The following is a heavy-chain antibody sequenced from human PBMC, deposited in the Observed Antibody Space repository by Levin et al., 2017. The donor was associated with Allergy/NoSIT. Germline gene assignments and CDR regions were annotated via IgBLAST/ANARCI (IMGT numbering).Heavy chain of an antibody. CDR2: IYYSGST. Sequence: SQTLSLTCTVSGGSISSSSYYWGWIRQPPGKGLEWIGSIYYSGSTYYNPSLKSRVTISVDTSKNQFSLKLSSVTAADTAVYYCARLGYCTNGVCYTRYSSGWPPFDYWGQGTLVTVSS. CDR3: ARLGYCTNGVCYTRYSSGWPPFDY. D-gene: IGHD2-8*01. CDR1: GGSISSSSYY. V-gene: IGHV4-39*07. J-gene: IGHJ4*02.